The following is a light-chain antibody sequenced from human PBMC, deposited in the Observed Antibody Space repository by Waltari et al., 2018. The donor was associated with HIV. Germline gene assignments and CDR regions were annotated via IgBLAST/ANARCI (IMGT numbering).Light chain of an antibody. V-gene: IGLV2-14*03. Sequence: QSALTQPASVSGSPGQSITISCTGTSSDVRGYNSLSWYQLHPGKAPKLMIYAVSNRPSGVSNRFSGSKSDNTASLTISGLQAEDEADYYCSSYTSTSTVYVFGTGTEVTVL. J-gene: IGLJ1*01. CDR2: AVS. CDR1: SSDVRGYNS. CDR3: SSYTSTSTVYV.